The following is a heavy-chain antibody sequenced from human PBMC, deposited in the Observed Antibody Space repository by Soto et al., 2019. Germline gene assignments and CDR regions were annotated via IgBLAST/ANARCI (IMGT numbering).Heavy chain of an antibody. D-gene: IGHD3-3*01. CDR1: GGSISSSSYY. J-gene: IGHJ5*02. V-gene: IGHV4-39*01. Sequence: SETLSLTCTVSGGSISSSSYYWGWIRQPPGKGLEWIGSIYYSGSTYYNPSLKSRVTISGDTSKNQFSLKLSSVTAADTAVYYCARHASRITIFGVASKWFDPWGQGTLVTVSS. CDR3: ARHASRITIFGVASKWFDP. CDR2: IYYSGST.